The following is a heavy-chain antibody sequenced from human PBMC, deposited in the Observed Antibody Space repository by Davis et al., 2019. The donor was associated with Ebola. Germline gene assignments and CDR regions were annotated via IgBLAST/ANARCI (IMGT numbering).Heavy chain of an antibody. Sequence: ASVKVSCKASGYTFTSYGISWVRQAPGQGLEWMGWISAYNGNTNYAQKLQGRVTMTTDTSTSTAYMELRSLRSDDTAVYYCARGHGVLWFGEPRDAFDIWGQGTMVTVSS. V-gene: IGHV1-18*01. D-gene: IGHD3-10*01. CDR2: ISAYNGNT. CDR3: ARGHGVLWFGEPRDAFDI. CDR1: GYTFTSYG. J-gene: IGHJ3*02.